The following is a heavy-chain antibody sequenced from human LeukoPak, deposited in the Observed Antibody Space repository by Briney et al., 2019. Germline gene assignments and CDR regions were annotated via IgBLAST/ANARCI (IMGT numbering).Heavy chain of an antibody. CDR1: GITFSSYG. CDR2: ISYDGSNK. CDR3: GRDRRGYDILTGIYYYYGMDV. D-gene: IGHD3-9*01. J-gene: IGHJ6*02. Sequence: GGSLRLSCAASGITFSSYGMHWVRRAPGKGLERVADISYDGSNKYYGDSVKGRFTISRDNSKNTLYLQMNSLRAEDTAVYYCGRDRRGYDILTGIYYYYGMDVWGQGTTVTVSS. V-gene: IGHV3-33*05.